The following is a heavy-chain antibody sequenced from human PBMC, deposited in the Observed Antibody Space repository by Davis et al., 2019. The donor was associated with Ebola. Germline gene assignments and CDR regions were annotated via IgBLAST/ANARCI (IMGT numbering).Heavy chain of an antibody. D-gene: IGHD3-10*01. CDR3: ARGPRSYFRAGGDDY. CDR1: GYSFTSYW. Sequence: GESLKISCKGSGYSFTSYWIGWVRQMPGKGLEWMGIIYPGDSDIRYSPSFQGQVTISVDKSINTAYLQWSSLKASDTAMYYCARGPRSYFRAGGDDYWGQGTLVSVSS. CDR2: IYPGDSDI. V-gene: IGHV5-51*01. J-gene: IGHJ4*02.